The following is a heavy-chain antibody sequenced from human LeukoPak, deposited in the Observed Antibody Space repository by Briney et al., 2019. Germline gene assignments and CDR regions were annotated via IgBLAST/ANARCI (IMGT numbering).Heavy chain of an antibody. J-gene: IGHJ3*02. D-gene: IGHD1-26*01. CDR1: GGPLTRYH. V-gene: IGHV4-59*08. CDR3: ARRGVRATTWDAFDI. CDR2: INYCGST. Sequence: SQTLSLTCTVSGGPLTRYHWGWIRQPPGKGGELSGYINYCGSTNYRPSLESRVTISLDTSKTQFSLQLSSVTAADTAVYYCARRGVRATTWDAFDIWGQGTLVTVSS.